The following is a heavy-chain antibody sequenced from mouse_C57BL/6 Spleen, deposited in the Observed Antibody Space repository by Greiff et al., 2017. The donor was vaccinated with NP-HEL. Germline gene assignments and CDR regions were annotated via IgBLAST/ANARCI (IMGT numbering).Heavy chain of an antibody. CDR1: GYAFSSSW. V-gene: IGHV1-82*01. J-gene: IGHJ2*01. CDR3: ARYPITTRYFDY. D-gene: IGHD1-1*01. Sequence: QVQLKESGPELVKPGASVKISCKASGYAFSSSWMNWVKQRPGKGLEWIGRIYPGDGDTNYNGKFKGKATLTADKSSSTAYMQLSSLTSEDSAVYFCARYPITTRYFDYWGQGTTLTVSS. CDR2: IYPGDGDT.